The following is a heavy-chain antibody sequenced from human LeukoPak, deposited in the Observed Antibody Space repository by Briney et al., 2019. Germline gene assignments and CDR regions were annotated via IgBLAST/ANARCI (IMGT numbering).Heavy chain of an antibody. CDR2: IYHSGST. CDR1: GGSISSGGYS. V-gene: IGHV4-30-2*01. D-gene: IGHD2-2*01. CDR3: ARSPIVVVPAALNDAFDI. J-gene: IGHJ3*02. Sequence: SETLSLTCAVSGGSISSGGYSWSWLRQPPGTGLEWIGYIYHSGSTYYNPSLKSRVTISVDRSKNQFSLKLSSVTAADTAVYYCARSPIVVVPAALNDAFDIWGQGTMGTVSS.